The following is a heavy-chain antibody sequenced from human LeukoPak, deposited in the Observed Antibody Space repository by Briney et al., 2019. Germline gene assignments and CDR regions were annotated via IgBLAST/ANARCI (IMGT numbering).Heavy chain of an antibody. CDR2: ISSSGST. Sequence: PSETLSLTCTVSGDSFSSYHWSWLRQPPGKGLEWIGYISSSGSTSYNPSLKSRVTISVDTSKNQFSLKLKSVTAADPAVYYCARVGRGDHTWGSYSCDHWGRGTLVSVSS. CDR3: ARVGRGDHTWGSYSCDH. D-gene: IGHD3-16*01. J-gene: IGHJ4*02. V-gene: IGHV4-59*01. CDR1: GDSFSSYH.